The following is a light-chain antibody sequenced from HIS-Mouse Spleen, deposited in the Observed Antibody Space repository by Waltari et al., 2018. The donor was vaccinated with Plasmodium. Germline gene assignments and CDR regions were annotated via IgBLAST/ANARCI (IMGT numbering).Light chain of an antibody. CDR3: QQYNNWSFT. V-gene: IGKV3-15*01. CDR1: QMVSSN. Sequence: EIVMTQSPATLSVSPGERATLSCRASQMVSSNLAWYQQKPGQGPRLLIYGASTRAAGIPARFSGSGSGTEFTLTISSLQSEDFAVYYCQQYNNWSFTFGPGTKVDIK. CDR2: GAS. J-gene: IGKJ3*01.